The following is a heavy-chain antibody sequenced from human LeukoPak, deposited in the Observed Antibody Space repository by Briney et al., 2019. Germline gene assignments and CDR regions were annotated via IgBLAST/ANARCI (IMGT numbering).Heavy chain of an antibody. CDR1: RVTFNSYG. V-gene: IGHV3-30*02. CDR2: IRYDGSNK. CDR3: AKVPLTLSYYYYYYMDV. J-gene: IGHJ6*03. Sequence: GGSLRLSRAACRVTFNSYGMHGVRQAPGKGLEWVAFIRYDGSNKYYADSVKGRFTISRDNSKNTLYLQMNSLRAEDTAVYYCAKVPLTLSYYYYYYMDVWGKGTTVTVSS.